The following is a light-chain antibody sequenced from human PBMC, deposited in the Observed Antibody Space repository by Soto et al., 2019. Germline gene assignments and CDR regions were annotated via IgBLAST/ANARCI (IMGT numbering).Light chain of an antibody. CDR1: SSDVGGYNY. CDR2: DVS. J-gene: IGLJ2*01. V-gene: IGLV2-14*01. Sequence: QSALTQPASVSGSPGQSITISCTGTSSDVGGYNYVSWYQQHPGKAPKLMIYDVSNRPSGVSNRFSGSKSGNTASLTISGLQAGDEGDYYCSSYTSSSTLVVFGGGTKLTAL. CDR3: SSYTSSSTLVV.